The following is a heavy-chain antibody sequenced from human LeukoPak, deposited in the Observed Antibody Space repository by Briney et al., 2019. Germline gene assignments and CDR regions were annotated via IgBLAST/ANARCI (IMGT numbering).Heavy chain of an antibody. CDR3: ARVGYSSYGMDV. J-gene: IGHJ6*03. D-gene: IGHD3-22*01. V-gene: IGHV5-51*01. Sequence: GESLKISCKGSGYSFTNTWIAWVRQMPGKGLEWMGSIFPADSDTRNSPSFRGQVTISADKSTSTAYLQWSCLKASDTAIYYCARVGYSSYGMDVWGKGTTVTVSS. CDR1: GYSFTNTW. CDR2: IFPADSDT.